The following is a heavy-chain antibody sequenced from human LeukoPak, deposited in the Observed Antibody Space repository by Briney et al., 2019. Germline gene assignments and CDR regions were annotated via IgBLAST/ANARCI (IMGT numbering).Heavy chain of an antibody. V-gene: IGHV3-66*02. D-gene: IGHD3-16*01. CDR3: AGRRVLDASFDY. CDR2: IYSGDNT. Sequence: GGSLRLSCAASGFTVSNNYMSWVRLAPGKGMKWVSVIYSGDNTYYVESVKGRFTISRDNSKNTLFLQMNRLRAEDTAVYYCAGRRVLDASFDYWGQGTLVTVSS. J-gene: IGHJ4*02. CDR1: GFTVSNNY.